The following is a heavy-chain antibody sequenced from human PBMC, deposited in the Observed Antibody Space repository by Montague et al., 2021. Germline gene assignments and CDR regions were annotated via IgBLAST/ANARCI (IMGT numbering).Heavy chain of an antibody. V-gene: IGHV4-59*01. CDR1: GDSMNTYK. J-gene: IGHJ3*01. D-gene: IGHD1-26*01. CDR3: AGEWSGFDF. Sequence: SETLSLTCTVSGDSMNTYKWNWIRQPPGKGLEWIGYIYSSGNTNYNSSLKSRVTISVDTSRNQFSLEVSSVTAADTAMYYCAGEWSGFDFWGQGTMVTVSS. CDR2: IYSSGNT.